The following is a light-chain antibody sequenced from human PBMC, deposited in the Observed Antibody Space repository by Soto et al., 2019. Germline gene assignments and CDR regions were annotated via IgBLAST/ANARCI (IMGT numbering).Light chain of an antibody. J-gene: IGKJ1*01. Sequence: EIVLTQSPGNLSLSPGERTTLSCRASQSVSSSYLAWYQQKPGQAPRLLIYAASRRDTVIPDKVSGSGSGTGFILTIRRLEPEDFAVYDCQQYGSSRWTFGQGTKVDIK. V-gene: IGKV3-20*01. CDR1: QSVSSSY. CDR2: AAS. CDR3: QQYGSSRWT.